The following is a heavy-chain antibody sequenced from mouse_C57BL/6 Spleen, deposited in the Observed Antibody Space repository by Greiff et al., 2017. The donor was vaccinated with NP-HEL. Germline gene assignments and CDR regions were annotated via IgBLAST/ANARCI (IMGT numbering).Heavy chain of an antibody. J-gene: IGHJ2*01. CDR2: IYPGDGDT. D-gene: IGHD2-3*01. CDR1: GYAFSSSW. Sequence: QVQLKESGPELVKPGASVKISCKASGYAFSSSWMNWVQQRPGKGLEWIGRIYPGDGDTNYNGKFKGKATLTADKSSSTAYMQLSSLTSEDSAVYFCARWYDGYYYWGQGTTLTVSS. CDR3: ARWYDGYYY. V-gene: IGHV1-82*01.